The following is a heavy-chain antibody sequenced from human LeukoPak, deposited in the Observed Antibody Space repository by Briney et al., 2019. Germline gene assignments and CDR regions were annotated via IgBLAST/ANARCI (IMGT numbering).Heavy chain of an antibody. CDR1: GGTFSSYA. D-gene: IGHD3-10*01. Sequence: ASVKVSCKASGGTFSSYAISWVRQAPGQGLEWMGRIIPILGIANYAQKFQGRVTITADKSTSTAYMELSSLRSDDTAVYYCAREYYYGSGSYYRRSGGYFDYWGQGTLVTVSS. J-gene: IGHJ4*02. V-gene: IGHV1-69*04. CDR3: AREYYYGSGSYYRRSGGYFDY. CDR2: IIPILGIA.